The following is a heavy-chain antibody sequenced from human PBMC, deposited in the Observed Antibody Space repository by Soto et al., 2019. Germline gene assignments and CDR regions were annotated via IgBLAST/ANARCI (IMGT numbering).Heavy chain of an antibody. CDR2: IYYSGST. V-gene: IGHV4-59*01. CDR3: AREDDFDGYFDY. Sequence: SETLSLTCTVSGVSISSYYWSWIRQPPGKGLEWIGYIYYSGSTNYNPSLKSRVTISVDTAKNQFSRKLSSVTAADTAVYYCAREDDFDGYFDYWGQGTLVPVSS. J-gene: IGHJ4*02. CDR1: GVSISSYY. D-gene: IGHD3-3*01.